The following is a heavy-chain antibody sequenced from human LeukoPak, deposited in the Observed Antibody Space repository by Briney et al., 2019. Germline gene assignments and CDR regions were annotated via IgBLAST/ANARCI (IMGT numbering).Heavy chain of an antibody. V-gene: IGHV4-59*08. CDR3: ARGSGSYAVRGFDY. CDR1: AGSISSYY. CDR2: IYYSGST. Sequence: PSETLSLTCTVSAGSISSYYWSWIRQPPGKGLEWIGYIYYSGSTYYNPSLKSRVTISVDTSKNQFSLKLSSVTAADTAVYYCARGSGSYAVRGFDYWGQGTLVTVSS. J-gene: IGHJ4*02. D-gene: IGHD1-26*01.